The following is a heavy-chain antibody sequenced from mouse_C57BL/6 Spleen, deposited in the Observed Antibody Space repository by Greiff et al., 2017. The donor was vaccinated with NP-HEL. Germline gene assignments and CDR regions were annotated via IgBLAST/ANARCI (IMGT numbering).Heavy chain of an antibody. Sequence: EVRLVESGGGLVKPGGSLKLSCAASGFTFSSYTMSWVRQTPEKRLEWVATISGGGGKTYYPDRVKGRFTISRDNAKNTLYLQMSSLRSEDTALYYCARHDGVYGYDGAWFAYWGQGTLVTVSA. CDR2: ISGGGGKT. D-gene: IGHD2-2*01. J-gene: IGHJ3*01. CDR3: ARHDGVYGYDGAWFAY. V-gene: IGHV5-9*01. CDR1: GFTFSSYT.